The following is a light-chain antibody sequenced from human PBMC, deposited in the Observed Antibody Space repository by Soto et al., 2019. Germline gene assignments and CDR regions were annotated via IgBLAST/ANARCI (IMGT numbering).Light chain of an antibody. CDR2: KAS. CDR1: QSISSR. J-gene: IGKJ2*01. V-gene: IGKV1-5*03. Sequence: DIQMTQSPSTLSASVGDRVTITCRASQSISSRLAWYQQKPGKAPKLLIYKASSSESGVPSRFSGSGSGTEFTLTISSLQRDDVAAYYCQQYNSFSYTFGQGTKLEIK. CDR3: QQYNSFSYT.